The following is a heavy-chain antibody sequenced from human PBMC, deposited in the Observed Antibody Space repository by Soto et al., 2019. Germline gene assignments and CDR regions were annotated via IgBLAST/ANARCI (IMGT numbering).Heavy chain of an antibody. Sequence: ASMKGSCKSSGYTFTIYGISCVIQGPGQGLECMGWISAYNGNTNYAQKLKGRVTMTTDTSTSTAYMELRSLRSDDTAVYSCARDHEYSYGYGYWGQGTLVTVSS. V-gene: IGHV1-18*04. CDR1: GYTFTIYG. J-gene: IGHJ4*02. D-gene: IGHD5-18*01. CDR3: ARDHEYSYGYGY. CDR2: ISAYNGNT.